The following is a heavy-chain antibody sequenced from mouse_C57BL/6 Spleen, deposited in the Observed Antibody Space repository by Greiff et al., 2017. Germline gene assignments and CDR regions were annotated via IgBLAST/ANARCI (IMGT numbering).Heavy chain of an antibody. CDR1: GYTFTSYW. J-gene: IGHJ1*03. D-gene: IGHD1-1*01. CDR3: ARNYYGSREEYFDV. Sequence: QVQLQQPGAELVKPGASVKLSCKASGYTFTSYWMHWVKQRPGQGLEWIGMIHPNSGSTNYNEKFKSKATLTVDKSSSTAYMQRSSLTSEDSAVYYCARNYYGSREEYFDVWGTGTTVTVSS. CDR2: IHPNSGST. V-gene: IGHV1-64*01.